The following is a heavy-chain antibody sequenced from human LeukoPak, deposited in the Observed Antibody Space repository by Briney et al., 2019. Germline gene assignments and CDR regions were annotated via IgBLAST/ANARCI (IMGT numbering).Heavy chain of an antibody. D-gene: IGHD3-22*01. J-gene: IGHJ4*02. CDR3: AKLITMIVEVIEPFDY. CDR2: ISGSGGST. Sequence: PGGSLRLSCAASGFTFSSYAMSWVRQAPGKGLEWVSAISGSGGSTYYADSVKGRFTISRDNSKNTLYLQMKSLRAEDTAVYYCAKLITMIVEVIEPFDYWGQGTLVTVSS. CDR1: GFTFSSYA. V-gene: IGHV3-23*01.